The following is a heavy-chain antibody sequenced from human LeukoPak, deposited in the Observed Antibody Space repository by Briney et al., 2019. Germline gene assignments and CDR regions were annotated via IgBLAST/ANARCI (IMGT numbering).Heavy chain of an antibody. CDR2: IYYSGST. J-gene: IGHJ4*02. CDR1: GGSLSSYY. CDR3: ATDRGYAFDY. D-gene: IGHD1-1*01. Sequence: SETLSLTCTVSGGSLSSYYWSWIRQPPGKGLEWIGYIYYSGSTYYNPSLKSRVTISVDTSKNQFSLKLSSVTAADTAVYYCATDRGYAFDYWGQGTLVTVSS. V-gene: IGHV4-59*12.